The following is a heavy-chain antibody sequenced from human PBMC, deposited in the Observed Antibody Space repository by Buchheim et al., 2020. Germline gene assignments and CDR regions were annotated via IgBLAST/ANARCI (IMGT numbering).Heavy chain of an antibody. V-gene: IGHV4-59*01. D-gene: IGHD5-12*01. J-gene: IGHJ4*02. CDR3: ARGFSAYDLYFDY. CDR2: VYHDGST. CDR1: GGAISSYY. Sequence: QVQLQESGPGLVKPSETLSLTCTVSGGAISSYYWSWIRQSPGKGLEWIGFVYHDGSTSYTAALKSRVTMSVTTSKNRFSLKLTSVTAADTAVYYCARGFSAYDLYFDYWGQGT.